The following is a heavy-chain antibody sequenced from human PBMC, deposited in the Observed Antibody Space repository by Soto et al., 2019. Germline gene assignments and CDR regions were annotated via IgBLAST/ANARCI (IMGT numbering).Heavy chain of an antibody. CDR2: ISGSGGST. D-gene: IGHD3-9*01. V-gene: IGHV3-23*01. Sequence: QPGGSLRLSCAASGFAVSSKYMTWVRQAPGKGLEWVSAISGSGGSTYYADSVKGRFTISRDNSKNTLYLQMNSLRAEDTAVYYCAKASPNILTDIDYWGQGTLVTVSS. CDR3: AKASPNILTDIDY. CDR1: GFAVSSKY. J-gene: IGHJ4*02.